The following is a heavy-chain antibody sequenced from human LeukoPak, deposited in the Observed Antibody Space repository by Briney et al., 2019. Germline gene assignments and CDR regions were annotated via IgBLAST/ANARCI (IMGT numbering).Heavy chain of an antibody. CDR2: ISSSSSYI. D-gene: IGHD6-19*01. V-gene: IGHV3-21*01. J-gene: IGHJ4*02. Sequence: GGSLRLSCAVSGYTFSSYCMNWVRQAPGKGLEWVLSISSSSSYIYYADSVKGRFTISRDNAKNSLYLQMNSLRAEDTAVYYCARVGDPDSSGWYATYYWGQGTLVTVSS. CDR1: GYTFSSYC. CDR3: ARVGDPDSSGWYATYY.